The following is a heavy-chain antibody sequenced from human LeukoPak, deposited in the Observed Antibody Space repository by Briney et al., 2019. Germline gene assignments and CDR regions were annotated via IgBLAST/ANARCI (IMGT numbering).Heavy chain of an antibody. CDR1: GASMSSDGYY. CDR2: IYSGGST. D-gene: IGHD2-8*01. J-gene: IGHJ5*02. V-gene: IGHV4-61*02. Sequence: PSETPSLTCNVSGASMSSDGYYWNWIRQPAGKGLEWIGRIYSGGSTNYNPSLKSRVTLSVDTSKNRLSLKLSYVTAADTAVYYCASAGHCANGVCRNWFGPWGQGILVTVSS. CDR3: ASAGHCANGVCRNWFGP.